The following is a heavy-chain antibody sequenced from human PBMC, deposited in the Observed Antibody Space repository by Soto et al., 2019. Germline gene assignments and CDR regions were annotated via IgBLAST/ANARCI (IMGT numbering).Heavy chain of an antibody. J-gene: IGHJ4*02. V-gene: IGHV4-34*01. CDR1: VGSFGGYY. CDR3: ARAGGAAPGT. D-gene: IGHD6-13*01. Sequence: QVHLQQWGAGLLKPSETLSLTCTVYVGSFGGYYWTWIRQTPAEGLEWIGEISPSGSPNYNPSLRSRVTVSVDTSMNHFSLKLSSVTAADTAVYYCARAGGAAPGTWGQGTLVTVSS. CDR2: ISPSGSP.